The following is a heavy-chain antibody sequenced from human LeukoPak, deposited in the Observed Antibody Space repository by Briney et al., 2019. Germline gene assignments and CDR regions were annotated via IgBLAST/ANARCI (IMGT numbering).Heavy chain of an antibody. D-gene: IGHD3-10*01. CDR2: IYSGGST. CDR1: GFTVSSNY. J-gene: IGHJ5*02. Sequence: GGSLRLSCAASGFTVSSNYMSWVRQAPGKGLEWVSVIYSGGSTYYADSVKGRFTISRDNSKNTLYLQMNGLRAEDTAVYYCARAVTMLRGVIVTHWFDPWGQGTLVTVSS. CDR3: ARAVTMLRGVIVTHWFDP. V-gene: IGHV3-53*01.